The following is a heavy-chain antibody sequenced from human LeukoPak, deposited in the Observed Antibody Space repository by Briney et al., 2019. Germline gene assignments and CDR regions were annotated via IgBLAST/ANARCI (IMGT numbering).Heavy chain of an antibody. D-gene: IGHD6-19*01. CDR3: AKDPLAV. J-gene: IGHJ4*02. V-gene: IGHV3-9*01. Sequence: GRSLRLSCAASGFTFDDYAMHWVRQAPGKGLEWVSGISWNSGSIGYADSVKGRFTISRDNAKNTLYLQMNSLRAEDTAVYYCAKDPLAVWGQGTLVTVSS. CDR2: ISWNSGSI. CDR1: GFTFDDYA.